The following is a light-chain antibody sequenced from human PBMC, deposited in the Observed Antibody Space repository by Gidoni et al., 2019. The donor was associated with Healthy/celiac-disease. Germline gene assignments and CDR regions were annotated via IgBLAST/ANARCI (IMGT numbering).Light chain of an antibody. CDR2: DAS. J-gene: IGKJ3*01. CDR3: QQRSNWPPWGFT. V-gene: IGKV3-11*01. CDR1: QSVSSY. Sequence: EILLTQSPAPLSLSPGERATRSCRAGQSVSSYLAWYQQKPGQAPRLLIYDASNRATGIPARFSGSGSGTDFTRTISSLEPEYFAVYYCQQRSNWPPWGFTFXPXTKVDLK.